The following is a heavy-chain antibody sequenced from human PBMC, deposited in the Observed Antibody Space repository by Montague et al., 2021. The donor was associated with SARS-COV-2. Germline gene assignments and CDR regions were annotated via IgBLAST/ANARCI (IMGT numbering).Heavy chain of an antibody. CDR2: IRPDGTST. J-gene: IGHJ4*02. Sequence: SLRLSCAASGFTFRSYWMHWVRQVPGRGLAWVSRIRPDGTSTHYAASVKGRFVISRDNAKNTLSLEMTNLRVDDTAIYYCVRPLWFGDSDYYFESWGQGTLVSVSS. V-gene: IGHV3-74*01. CDR3: VRPLWFGDSDYYFES. D-gene: IGHD3-10*01. CDR1: GFTFRSYW.